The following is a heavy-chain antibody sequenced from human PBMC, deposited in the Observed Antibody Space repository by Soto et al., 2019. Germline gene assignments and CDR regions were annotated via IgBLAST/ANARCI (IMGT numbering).Heavy chain of an antibody. CDR3: VKASTYSSSQGWFDP. CDR1: GFSFDGYA. D-gene: IGHD6-6*01. Sequence: EVQLVESGGGLVQPGRSLRLSCAASGFSFDGYAMNWVRQPPGKGLEWVSVISWNSGNIDYADSVKGRFTISRDNAKNSLYLQMNSLRAEDTALYYCVKASTYSSSQGWFDPWGQGTMVTVSS. CDR2: ISWNSGNI. J-gene: IGHJ5*02. V-gene: IGHV3-9*01.